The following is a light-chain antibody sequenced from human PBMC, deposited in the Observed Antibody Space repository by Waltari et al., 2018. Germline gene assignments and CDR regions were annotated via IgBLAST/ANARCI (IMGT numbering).Light chain of an antibody. V-gene: IGLV2-14*03. Sequence: QSALTQPASVSGSPGQSITISCTAATNNIISANHVSWYQQHPGKAPKVMIYDVDNRPSGVSHRFSGSRSGNTASLIISGLQAEDEADYYCSSYTSSSTWVFGGGTKLTVL. J-gene: IGLJ3*02. CDR2: DVD. CDR3: SSYTSSSTWV. CDR1: TNNIISANH.